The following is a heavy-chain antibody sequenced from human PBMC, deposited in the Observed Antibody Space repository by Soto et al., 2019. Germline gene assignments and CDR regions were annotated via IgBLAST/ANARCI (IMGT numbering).Heavy chain of an antibody. CDR3: ARGPGRTGRFDY. CDR1: GGTFSSYA. Sequence: VKVSCKASGGTFSSYAISWVRQAPGQGLEWMGGIIPIFGTANYAQKFQGRVTITADESASTAYMELSSLRSEDTAVYYCARGPGRTGRFDYWGQGTLVTVSS. J-gene: IGHJ4*02. CDR2: IIPIFGTA. D-gene: IGHD7-27*01. V-gene: IGHV1-69*13.